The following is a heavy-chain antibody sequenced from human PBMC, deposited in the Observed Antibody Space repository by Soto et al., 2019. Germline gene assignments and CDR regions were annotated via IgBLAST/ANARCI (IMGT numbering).Heavy chain of an antibody. D-gene: IGHD2-2*02. Sequence: ASETLSLTCAVYGGSFSGYYWSWIRQPPGKGLEWIGEINHSGSTNYNPSLKSRVTISVDTSKNQFSLKLSSVTAADTAVYYCARGPRSYCSSTSCYTRIAVAGPFDYWGQGTLVTVSS. J-gene: IGHJ4*02. CDR2: INHSGST. CDR3: ARGPRSYCSSTSCYTRIAVAGPFDY. CDR1: GGSFSGYY. V-gene: IGHV4-34*01.